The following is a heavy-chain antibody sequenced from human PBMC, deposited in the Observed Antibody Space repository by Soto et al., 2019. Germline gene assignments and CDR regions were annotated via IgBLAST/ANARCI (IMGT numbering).Heavy chain of an antibody. CDR1: GGSINSYY. D-gene: IGHD3-16*01. V-gene: IGHV4-59*01. CDR2: IYYSGST. J-gene: IGHJ3*02. CDR3: ARGDLDTDAFDI. Sequence: QVQLQESGPGLVKPSETLSLTCTVSGGSINSYYYSWFRQPPGKGLEWIGYIYYSGSTNYNPSLRSRVTISVDTSKNQFPLKLSSVTAADTAVYYCARGDLDTDAFDIWGQGTVVTVSS.